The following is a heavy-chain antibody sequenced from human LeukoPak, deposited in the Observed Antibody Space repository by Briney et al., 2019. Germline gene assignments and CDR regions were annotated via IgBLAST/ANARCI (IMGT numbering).Heavy chain of an antibody. J-gene: IGHJ4*02. D-gene: IGHD4-17*01. CDR3: ARDLSNYVDSQGSN. V-gene: IGHV1-69*06. CDR1: GGTFSSYA. Sequence: ASVKVSCKASGGTFSSYAISWVRQAPGQGLEWMGGIIPIFGTANYAQKFQGRVTITADKSTSTAYMELSSLRSEDTAVYYCARDLSNYVDSQGSNWGQGTLVTVSS. CDR2: IIPIFGTA.